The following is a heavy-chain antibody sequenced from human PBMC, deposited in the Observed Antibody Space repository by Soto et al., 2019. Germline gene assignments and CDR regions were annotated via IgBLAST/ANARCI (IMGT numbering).Heavy chain of an antibody. V-gene: IGHV4-31*03. CDR3: ARGVYDYVWGSYANWFDP. J-gene: IGHJ5*02. D-gene: IGHD3-16*01. Sequence: SETLSLTCTVSGGSISSAGYNWSWIRQHPGKGLEWIGYIYYSGSTYYNPSLKSRVTISVDTSKNQFSLKLSSVTAADTAVYYCARGVYDYVWGSYANWFDPWGQGTLVTVSS. CDR1: GGSISSAGYN. CDR2: IYYSGST.